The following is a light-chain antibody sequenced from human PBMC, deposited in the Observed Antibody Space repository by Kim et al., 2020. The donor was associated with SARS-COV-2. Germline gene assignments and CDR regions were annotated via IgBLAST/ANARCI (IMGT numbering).Light chain of an antibody. CDR2: DAS. V-gene: IGKV1-5*01. CDR1: QSITIF. Sequence: GDRVTITCRASQSITIFLAWYQQKPGQDPKLLIYDASSLESGVPSRFRGSGAGTEFTLTISSLQPDDFATYYCQQYDSYTWTFGQGTKVDIK. J-gene: IGKJ1*01. CDR3: QQYDSYTWT.